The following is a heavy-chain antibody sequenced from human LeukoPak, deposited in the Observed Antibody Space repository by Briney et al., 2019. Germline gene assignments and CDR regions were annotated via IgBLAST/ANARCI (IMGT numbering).Heavy chain of an antibody. Sequence: PSQTLSLTCSLSGVPITEYYCGCSRQPPGKRLKWIGYIYHSGSNHYSPSLKSRVTMSVDASRNQFSLKLVSVTAADTAVYYCARDRGTTGYYCLDSWGQGILVNVSS. CDR2: IYHSGSN. J-gene: IGHJ4*02. V-gene: IGHV4-59*01. D-gene: IGHD5-12*01. CDR3: ARDRGTTGYYCLDS. CDR1: GVPITEYY.